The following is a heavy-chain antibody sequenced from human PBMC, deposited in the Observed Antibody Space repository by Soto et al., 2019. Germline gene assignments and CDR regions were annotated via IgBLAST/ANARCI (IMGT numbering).Heavy chain of an antibody. CDR2: INAGNGNA. J-gene: IGHJ6*02. V-gene: IGHV1-3*01. Sequence: QVQLVQSGAEVKKPGASVKVSCKASGFTFTSHAIQWVRQAPGQRLEWMGWINAGNGNAKYAQRFQVRVTIVRYTSARTAYMELSSLRSEDTAVYYCARSSFYGSGSWDYYGLDVWGQGTTVTASS. D-gene: IGHD3-10*01. CDR3: ARSSFYGSGSWDYYGLDV. CDR1: GFTFTSHA.